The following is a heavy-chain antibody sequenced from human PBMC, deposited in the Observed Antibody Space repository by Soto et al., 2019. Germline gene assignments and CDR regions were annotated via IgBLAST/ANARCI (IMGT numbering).Heavy chain of an antibody. D-gene: IGHD3-3*01. CDR3: AAASSAFGAASHY. CDR1: GDTFNSHS. CDR2: IIPLIGTE. J-gene: IGHJ4*02. V-gene: IGHV1-69*08. Sequence: QVQLVQSGAEVKKPGSSVKVSCKASGDTFNSHSFTWVRQAPGQGLEWMGRIIPLIGTESQAQKFKDRITTAADTYTGALYLELHSLKSAATDMDYCAAASSAFGAASHYGGEGTLVTVSS.